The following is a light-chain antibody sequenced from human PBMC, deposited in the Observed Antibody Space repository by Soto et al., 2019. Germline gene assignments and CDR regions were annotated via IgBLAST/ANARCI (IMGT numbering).Light chain of an antibody. CDR1: SSNIGSNY. J-gene: IGLJ2*01. CDR3: ASWDDGLSGREG. Sequence: QSVLTQPPSASGTPGQRVIISCSGSSSNIGSNYVYWYQQLPGTAPKLLIYRNNQRPSGVPDRFSGSKSGTSASLAISGLRSDDEADYYCASWDDGLSGREGFGGGTKLPVL. V-gene: IGLV1-47*01. CDR2: RNN.